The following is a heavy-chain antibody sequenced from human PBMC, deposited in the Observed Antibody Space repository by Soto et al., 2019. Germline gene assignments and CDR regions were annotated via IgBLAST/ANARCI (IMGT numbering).Heavy chain of an antibody. D-gene: IGHD6-13*01. CDR1: GLTFSSYE. J-gene: IGHJ4*02. CDR2: ISSGGSPI. Sequence: PGGSLRLSCAASGLTFSSYEMNWVRQAPGMGLEWVSYISSGGSPIYYADSVKGRFTISRDNAKNSLYLQMNSLRAEDTAVYYCAREPALPGIAAAGDWGQGTLVTVSS. CDR3: AREPALPGIAAAGD. V-gene: IGHV3-48*03.